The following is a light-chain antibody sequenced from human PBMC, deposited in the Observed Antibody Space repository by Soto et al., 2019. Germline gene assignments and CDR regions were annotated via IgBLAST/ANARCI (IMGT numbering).Light chain of an antibody. CDR3: ASYTTRTTPYV. V-gene: IGLV2-14*03. CDR2: DVS. Sequence: QSALTQPASVSGSPGQSITISCTGTISDVGASDFVSWYQQHPDKAPKLMIYDVSNRPSGISNRFSGSKSGNTASLTISGLRNEDEADYYCASYTTRTTPYVFGTGTKVTVL. CDR1: ISDVGASDF. J-gene: IGLJ1*01.